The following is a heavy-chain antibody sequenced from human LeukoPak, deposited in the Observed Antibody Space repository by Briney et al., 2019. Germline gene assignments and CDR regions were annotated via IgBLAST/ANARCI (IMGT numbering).Heavy chain of an antibody. CDR3: ARDRDYYDSSGYYFDY. V-gene: IGHV1-3*01. CDR2: INAGNGNT. CDR1: GYTFTSYA. Sequence: GASVRVSCTASGYTFTSYAMHWVRQAPGQRLEWMGWINAGNGNTKYSQTFQGRVTITRDTSASTAYMELSSLRSEDTAVYYCARDRDYYDSSGYYFDYWGQGTLVTVSS. J-gene: IGHJ4*02. D-gene: IGHD3-22*01.